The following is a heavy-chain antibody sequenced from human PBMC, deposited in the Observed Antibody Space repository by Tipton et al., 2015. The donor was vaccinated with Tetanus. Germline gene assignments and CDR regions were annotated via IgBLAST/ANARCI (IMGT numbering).Heavy chain of an antibody. CDR2: MHSFGGS. CDR3: ARAANNSRRRGYDV. CDR1: GGSISSPDHY. J-gene: IGHJ3*01. V-gene: IGHV4-30-4*01. D-gene: IGHD2/OR15-2a*01. Sequence: TLSLTCTVSGGSISSPDHYWTWIRQPPGKALEWIGNMHSFGGSYSNPSLESRVTISRDTSQNRFSLKVASVTAADTAIYYCARAANNSRRRGYDVWGQGTKVIVSS.